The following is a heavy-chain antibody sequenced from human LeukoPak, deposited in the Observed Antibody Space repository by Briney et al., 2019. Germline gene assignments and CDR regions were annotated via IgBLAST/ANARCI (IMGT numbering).Heavy chain of an antibody. V-gene: IGHV4-34*01. J-gene: IGHJ4*02. CDR1: GGSFSGYY. D-gene: IGHD1-26*01. Sequence: PSETLSLTCAVYGGSFSGYYWSWIRQPPGKGLEWIGEINHSGSTNYNASLKSRDTISVDTSKKQFSLKLSSVTAAHTAVYYCARGEAHSGGLHDINSGSSHFDYWGQGTLVTVSS. CDR2: INHSGST. CDR3: ARGEAHSGGLHDINSGSSHFDY.